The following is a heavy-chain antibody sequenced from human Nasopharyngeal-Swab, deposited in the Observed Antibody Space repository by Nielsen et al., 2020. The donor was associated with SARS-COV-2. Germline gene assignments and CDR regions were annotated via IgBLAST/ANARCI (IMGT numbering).Heavy chain of an antibody. CDR2: IYTSGST. Sequence: SDTLSLPFTVSGGSISSNYWSWIRQPAGKGLEWIGRIYTSGSTNYNPPLKSRVTMSVDTSKNQFSLKLSSVTAADTAVYYCARDNMVRGVIRYYYYGMDVWGQGTTVTVSS. CDR1: GGSISSNY. CDR3: ARDNMVRGVIRYYYYGMDV. V-gene: IGHV4-4*07. D-gene: IGHD3-10*01. J-gene: IGHJ6*02.